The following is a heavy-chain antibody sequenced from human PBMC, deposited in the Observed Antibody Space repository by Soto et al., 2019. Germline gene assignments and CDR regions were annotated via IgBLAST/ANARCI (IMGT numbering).Heavy chain of an antibody. CDR3: ARDYYDSSGYYYGGFGY. CDR2: IIPIFGTT. Sequence: SVKVSCKASGGTFSSYAISWVRQAPGQGLEWMGGIIPIFGTTNYAQKFQGRVTITADKSTSTAYMELSSLRSEDTAVYYCARDYYDSSGYYYGGFGYWGQGTLVTVSS. V-gene: IGHV1-69*06. J-gene: IGHJ4*02. D-gene: IGHD3-22*01. CDR1: GGTFSSYA.